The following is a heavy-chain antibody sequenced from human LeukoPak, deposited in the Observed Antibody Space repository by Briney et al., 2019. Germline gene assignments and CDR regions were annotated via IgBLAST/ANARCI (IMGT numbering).Heavy chain of an antibody. CDR2: IYYSGST. Sequence: SETLSLTCTVAGGSISSSSYYWGWIRQPPGKGLEWIGSIYYSGSTYYNPSLKSRVTISVDTSKNQFSLKLSSVTAADTAVYYCARHYSSGWYYFDYWGQGTLVTVSS. D-gene: IGHD6-19*01. CDR1: GGSISSSSYY. CDR3: ARHYSSGWYYFDY. V-gene: IGHV4-39*01. J-gene: IGHJ4*02.